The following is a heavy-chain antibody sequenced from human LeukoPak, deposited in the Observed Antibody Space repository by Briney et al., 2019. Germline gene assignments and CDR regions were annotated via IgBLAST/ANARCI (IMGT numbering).Heavy chain of an antibody. CDR3: ARAREDIVVVPAAPPNWFDP. D-gene: IGHD2-2*01. J-gene: IGHJ5*02. CDR2: IYYSGST. CDR1: GGSISSGGYY. Sequence: SQTLSLTCSVSGGSISSGGYYWSWIRQRPGEGLEWIGFIYYSGSTYYNPSLKSRVTISVDTSKNQFSLKLSSVTAADTAVYYCARAREDIVVVPAAPPNWFDPWGQGTLVTVSS. V-gene: IGHV4-31*03.